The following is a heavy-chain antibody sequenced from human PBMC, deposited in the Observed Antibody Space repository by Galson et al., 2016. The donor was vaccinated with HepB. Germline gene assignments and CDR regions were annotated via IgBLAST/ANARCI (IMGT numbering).Heavy chain of an antibody. J-gene: IGHJ6*02. Sequence: SLRLSCAASGFTFGDHAMSWFRQAPGKGLEWVAFIRTQAYGGTTEYAASVNGRFIISRDDSKNIVSADNSISTAYVQWSSLKASDTAIYYCARHGGRESSGYVPNFHYGMDVWGQGTTVSVSS. V-gene: IGHV3-49*03. CDR3: ASDTAIYYCARHGGRESSGYVPNFHYGMDV. CDR2: IRTQAYGGTT. D-gene: IGHD5-12*01. CDR1: GFTFGDHA.